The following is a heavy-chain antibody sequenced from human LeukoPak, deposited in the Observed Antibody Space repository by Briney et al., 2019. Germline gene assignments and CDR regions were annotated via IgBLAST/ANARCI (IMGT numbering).Heavy chain of an antibody. J-gene: IGHJ4*02. CDR2: ISGSGGST. V-gene: IGHV3-23*01. D-gene: IGHD3-10*01. CDR1: GFTFSSYA. Sequence: GGSLRLSCAASGFTFSSYAMSWVRQAPGKGLEWGSAISGSGGSTYYADSVKGRFTISRDNSKNTLYLQMNSLRAEDTAVYYCAKDGFSRSPLLWFGGEAWYFDYWGQGTLVTASS. CDR3: AKDGFSRSPLLWFGGEAWYFDY.